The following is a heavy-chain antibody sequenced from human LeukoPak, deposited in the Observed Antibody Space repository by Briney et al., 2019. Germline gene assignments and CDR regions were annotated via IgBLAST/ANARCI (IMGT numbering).Heavy chain of an antibody. V-gene: IGHV3-30*04. CDR3: ARAVVPAAIGRWFDP. CDR1: GFTFSSYA. CDR2: ISYDGSNK. J-gene: IGHJ5*02. D-gene: IGHD2-2*01. Sequence: GGSLRLSCAASGFTFSSYAMHWVRQAPGKGPEWVAVISYDGSNKYYADSVKGRFTISRDNSKNTLYLQMNSLRAEDTAVNYCARAVVPAAIGRWFDPWGQGTLVTVSS.